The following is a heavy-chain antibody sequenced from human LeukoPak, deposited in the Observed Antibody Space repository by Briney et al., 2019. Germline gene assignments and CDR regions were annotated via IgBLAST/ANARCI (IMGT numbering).Heavy chain of an antibody. J-gene: IGHJ4*02. V-gene: IGHV3-30*18. CDR1: GFIFNSYG. CDR3: AKDVDFGDGLWYFDF. Sequence: PGGSLRLSCAASGFIFNSYGMHWVRQAPGKGLEWVAVMSYDGSKKYYADSVKGRFTTSRDNSKNTLYLQMNSLRAEDTAVYFCAKDVDFGDGLWYFDFWGQGTLVTVSS. CDR2: MSYDGSKK. D-gene: IGHD4-17*01.